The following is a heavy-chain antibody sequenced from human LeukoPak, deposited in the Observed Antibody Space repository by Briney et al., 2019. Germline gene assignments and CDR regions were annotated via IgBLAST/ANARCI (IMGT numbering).Heavy chain of an antibody. D-gene: IGHD3-22*01. Sequence: GGSLRLSCAASGFTFSSYGMHWVRQAPGKGLEWVAFIRYDGSNKYYADSVKGRFTISRDNSKNTLYLQMNSLRAEDTAVYYCASCLTYYYDSSGYYVDYWGRGTLVTVSS. CDR3: ASCLTYYYDSSGYYVDY. V-gene: IGHV3-30*02. CDR1: GFTFSSYG. J-gene: IGHJ4*02. CDR2: IRYDGSNK.